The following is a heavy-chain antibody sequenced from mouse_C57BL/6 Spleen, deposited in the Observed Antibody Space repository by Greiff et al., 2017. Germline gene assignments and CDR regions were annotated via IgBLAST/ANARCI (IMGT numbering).Heavy chain of an antibody. Sequence: VKLQESGPELVKPGASVKISCKASGYAFSSSWMNWVKQRPGKGLEWIGRIYPGDGDTNYNGKVKGQATLTADKSSSTAYMQLSSLTSEDSAVXFCARPYYGNYETWFADWGQGTLVTVSA. CDR1: GYAFSSSW. D-gene: IGHD2-1*01. J-gene: IGHJ3*01. CDR3: ARPYYGNYETWFAD. V-gene: IGHV1-82*01. CDR2: IYPGDGDT.